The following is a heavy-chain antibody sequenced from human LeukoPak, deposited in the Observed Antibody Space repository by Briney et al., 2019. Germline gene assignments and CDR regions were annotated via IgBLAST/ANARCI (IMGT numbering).Heavy chain of an antibody. D-gene: IGHD6-6*01. CDR1: GGSISSYY. V-gene: IGHV4-59*01. J-gene: IGHJ6*03. CDR3: ARTAARYYMDV. CDR2: FHYSGST. Sequence: SETLSLTRTVSGGSISSYYWSWIRQPPGEGLEWIGYFHYSGSTNYNPSLKSRVTISVDTSKNQFSLKLSSVTAADTAVYYCARTAARYYMDVWGKGTAVTVSS.